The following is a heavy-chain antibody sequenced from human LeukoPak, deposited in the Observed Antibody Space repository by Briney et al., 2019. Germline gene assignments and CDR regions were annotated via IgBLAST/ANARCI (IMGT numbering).Heavy chain of an antibody. CDR3: ARDPNGILDY. CDR2: IWYDGSNK. Sequence: GGSLRLSCAASGFTFSSYGMHWVRKAPGKGLEWVAVIWYDGSNKYYADSVKGRFTISRDNSKNTLYLQMNSLRAEDTALYYCARDPNGILDYWGQGTLVTVSS. D-gene: IGHD2-8*01. J-gene: IGHJ4*02. CDR1: GFTFSSYG. V-gene: IGHV3-33*01.